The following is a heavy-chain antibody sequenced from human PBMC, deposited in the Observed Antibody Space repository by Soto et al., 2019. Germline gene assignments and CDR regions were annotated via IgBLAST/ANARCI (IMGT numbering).Heavy chain of an antibody. V-gene: IGHV3-23*01. J-gene: IGHJ4*02. Sequence: EVQLLESGGGLVQPGESLRLSCAASGFTFSSYAMSWVRQAPGKGLEWVSVISGSEDSTYYADSVKGRFTISRDNSKNTPYLQMNSLRAEDTAVDYCAKRSSSSTFDYWGQGTLVTVSS. D-gene: IGHD6-6*01. CDR2: ISGSEDST. CDR3: AKRSSSSTFDY. CDR1: GFTFSSYA.